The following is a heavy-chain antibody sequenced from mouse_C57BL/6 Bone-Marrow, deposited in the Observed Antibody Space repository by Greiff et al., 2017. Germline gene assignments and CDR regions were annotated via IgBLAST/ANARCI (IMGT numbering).Heavy chain of an antibody. D-gene: IGHD1-1*01. Sequence: EVMLVESGGGLVQPGGSMKLSCVASGFTFSNYWMNWVRQSPEQGLEWVAQIRLKSDNYATHYAESVKGRFTISRDDSKSSVYLKMNNLRAEDTGIYYCTDYYGTSWYFDVWGTGTTVTVSS. CDR1: GFTFSNYW. J-gene: IGHJ1*03. CDR2: IRLKSDNYAT. V-gene: IGHV6-3*01. CDR3: TDYYGTSWYFDV.